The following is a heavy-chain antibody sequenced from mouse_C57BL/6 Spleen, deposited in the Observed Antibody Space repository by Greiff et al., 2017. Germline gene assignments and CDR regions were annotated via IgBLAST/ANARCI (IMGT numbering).Heavy chain of an antibody. Sequence: QVQLKQPGAELVKPGASVKMSCKASGYTFTSYWITWVKQRPGQGLEWIGDIYPGSGSTNYNEKFKSKATLTVDTSSSTAYMQLSSLTSEDSAVYYCARGGTRGGYFDVRGTGTTVTVSS. CDR1: GYTFTSYW. CDR2: IYPGSGST. CDR3: ARGGTRGGYFDV. J-gene: IGHJ1*03. V-gene: IGHV1-55*01. D-gene: IGHD3-3*01.